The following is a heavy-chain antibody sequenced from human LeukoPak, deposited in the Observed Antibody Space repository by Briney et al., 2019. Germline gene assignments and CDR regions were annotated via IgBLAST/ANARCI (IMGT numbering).Heavy chain of an antibody. J-gene: IGHJ2*01. Sequence: SETLSLTCTVSGDSISSSSYYWGWIRQPPGKGLEWNGSIYYSRSTYYNPSLKSRVTISVDTAKNQFSLKLSSVTAADTAVYYCARHVLSGYLNYWYFDLWGRGTLVTVSS. CDR3: ARHVLSGYLNYWYFDL. CDR1: GDSISSSSYY. V-gene: IGHV4-39*01. CDR2: IYYSRST. D-gene: IGHD3-3*01.